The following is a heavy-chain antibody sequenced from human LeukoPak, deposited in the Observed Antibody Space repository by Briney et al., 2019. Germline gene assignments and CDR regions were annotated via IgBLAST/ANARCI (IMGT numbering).Heavy chain of an antibody. CDR3: ARDLGPHRSSPNSGAFDI. CDR2: IIPIFGTA. V-gene: IGHV1-69*13. J-gene: IGHJ3*02. CDR1: GGTFSSYA. Sequence: ASVKVSCKASGGTFSSYAISWVRQAPGQGLEWMGGIIPIFGTANYAQKFQGRVTITADESTSTAYMELSSLRSEDTAVYYCARDLGPHRSSPNSGAFDIWGQGTMVTVSS. D-gene: IGHD6-6*01.